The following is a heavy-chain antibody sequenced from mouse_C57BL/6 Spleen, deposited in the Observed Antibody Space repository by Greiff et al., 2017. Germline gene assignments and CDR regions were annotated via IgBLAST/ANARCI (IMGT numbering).Heavy chain of an antibody. V-gene: IGHV1-85*01. CDR1: GYTFTSYD. CDR2: IYPRDGST. D-gene: IGHD1-1*01. CDR3: ASFITTVVATPSDY. Sequence: QVQLQQSGPERGKPGASVKLSCKASGYTFTSYDINWVKQRPGQGLEWIGWIYPRDGSTKYNEKFKGKATLTVDTSSSTAYMELHSLTSEDSAVYFCASFITTVVATPSDYWGQRTTLTVSS. J-gene: IGHJ2*01.